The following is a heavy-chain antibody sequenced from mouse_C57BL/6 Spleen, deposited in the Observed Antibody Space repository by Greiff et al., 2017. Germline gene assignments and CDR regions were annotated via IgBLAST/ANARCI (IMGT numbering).Heavy chain of an antibody. Sequence: EVKLVESGGGLVKPGGSLKLSCAASGFTFSDYGMHWVRQAPEKGLEWVAYISSGSSTIYYADTVKGRFTISRDNAKNTLFLQMTSLRSEDTAMDYCARQELGLFAYWGQGTLVTVSA. CDR1: GFTFSDYG. CDR3: ARQELGLFAY. CDR2: ISSGSSTI. D-gene: IGHD4-1*01. V-gene: IGHV5-17*01. J-gene: IGHJ3*01.